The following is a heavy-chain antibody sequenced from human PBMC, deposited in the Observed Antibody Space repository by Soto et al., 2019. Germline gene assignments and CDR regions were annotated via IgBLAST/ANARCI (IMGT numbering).Heavy chain of an antibody. CDR2: IYWDGDQ. CDR1: GGSVSSGSYY. D-gene: IGHD6-6*01. CDR3: AHRKYSTAWSHYSFDY. J-gene: IGHJ4*02. V-gene: IGHV2-5*08. Sequence: TLSLTCTVSGGSVSSGSYYWSLIRQPLGKALEWLALIYWDGDQRYSPSLKTRLTIGKDASKYQVVLTMTNMDPVDTATYYCAHRKYSTAWSHYSFDYWGQGILVTVSS.